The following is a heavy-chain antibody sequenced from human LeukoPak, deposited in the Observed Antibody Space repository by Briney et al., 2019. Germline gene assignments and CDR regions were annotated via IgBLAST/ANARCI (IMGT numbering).Heavy chain of an antibody. CDR1: GFTFDDYA. CDR3: AKAWTGYYYGMDV. D-gene: IGHD3/OR15-3a*01. Sequence: GRSLRLSCAASGFTFDDYAMHWVRQAPGKGLEWVSGISWNSGSIGYADSVKGRFTISRDNAKNSLYLQMNSLRAEDTALYYCAKAWTGYYYGMDVWGQGTTVTVSS. V-gene: IGHV3-9*01. J-gene: IGHJ6*02. CDR2: ISWNSGSI.